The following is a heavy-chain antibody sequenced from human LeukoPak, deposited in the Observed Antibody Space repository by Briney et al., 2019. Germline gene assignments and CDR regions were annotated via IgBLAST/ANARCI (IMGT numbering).Heavy chain of an antibody. CDR3: ARIVIHDYGDLDY. J-gene: IGHJ4*02. CDR1: GGTFSSYA. Sequence: SVKVSCKASGGTFSSYAISWVRQAPGQGLEWMGGIIPIFGTANYAQKFQGRVTITADESTSTAYMELSSLRSEDTAVYYCARIVIHDYGDLDYWGQGTLVTVSS. V-gene: IGHV1-69*13. D-gene: IGHD4-17*01. CDR2: IIPIFGTA.